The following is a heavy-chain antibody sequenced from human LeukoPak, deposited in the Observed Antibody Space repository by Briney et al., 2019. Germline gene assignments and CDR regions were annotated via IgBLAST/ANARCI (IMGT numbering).Heavy chain of an antibody. CDR3: VGADYDILTGYYIDY. V-gene: IGHV3-48*03. J-gene: IGHJ4*02. CDR1: GFTFSSFE. CDR2: ISSSGDTL. D-gene: IGHD3-9*01. Sequence: PGGSLRLSCAASGFTFSSFEMHWVRQAPGKGLEWVSYISSSGDTLYYANSMKGRFTISRGNAKNSLYLQMNSLRAEDTAVYYCVGADYDILTGYYIDYWGQGTLVTVSS.